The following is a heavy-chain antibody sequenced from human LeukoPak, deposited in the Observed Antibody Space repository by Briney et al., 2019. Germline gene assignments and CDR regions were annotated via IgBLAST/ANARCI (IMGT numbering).Heavy chain of an antibody. J-gene: IGHJ4*02. V-gene: IGHV4-38-2*02. Sequence: PSETLSLTCTVSGYSISSGYYWGWIRPPPGKGLEWIGSIYHSGSPYYNPSLKSRVTISVDTSKNQFSLKLISVTAADTAVYYCARGPISGAVTGTDYWGQGTLVTVSS. CDR1: GYSISSGYY. CDR3: ARGPISGAVTGTDY. CDR2: IYHSGSP. D-gene: IGHD6-19*01.